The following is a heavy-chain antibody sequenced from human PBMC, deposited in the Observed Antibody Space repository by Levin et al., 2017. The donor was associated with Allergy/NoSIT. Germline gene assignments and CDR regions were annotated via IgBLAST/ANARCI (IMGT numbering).Heavy chain of an antibody. Sequence: GESLKISCAASGFTFSSYGMHWVRQAPGKGLEWVAVIWYDGSNKYYADSVKGRFTISRDNSKNTLYLQMNSLRAEDTAVYYCARDQRDYYDSSGYYLSAFDIWGQGTMVTVSS. CDR2: IWYDGSNK. D-gene: IGHD3-22*01. J-gene: IGHJ3*02. V-gene: IGHV3-33*01. CDR3: ARDQRDYYDSSGYYLSAFDI. CDR1: GFTFSSYG.